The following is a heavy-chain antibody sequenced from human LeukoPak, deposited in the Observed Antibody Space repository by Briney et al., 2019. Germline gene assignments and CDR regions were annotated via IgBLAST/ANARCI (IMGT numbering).Heavy chain of an antibody. CDR2: ISSSGSTI. CDR3: ARDGYSSSWGWFDP. D-gene: IGHD6-13*01. V-gene: IGHV3-48*03. Sequence: QPGGSLRLSCAASGFTFSTYEMNWVRQAPGTGLDWVSYISSSGSTIYYADSVKGRFTISRDNAKNSLYLQMNSLRAEDTAVYYCARDGYSSSWGWFDPWGQGTLVTVSS. J-gene: IGHJ5*02. CDR1: GFTFSTYE.